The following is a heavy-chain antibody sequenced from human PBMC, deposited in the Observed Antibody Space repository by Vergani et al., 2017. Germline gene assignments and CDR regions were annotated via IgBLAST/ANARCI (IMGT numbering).Heavy chain of an antibody. CDR3: ARGWVSGWYGELGY. D-gene: IGHD6-19*01. CDR2: IYYTGST. CDR1: GGSISSYY. V-gene: IGHV4-59*01. Sequence: QVQLQESGPGLVKPSETLSLTCTVSGGSISSYYWTWIRQPPGKGLEWIGNIYYTGSTNYNPSLQSRVTMSVDTSNNQFSLRLSSVTAADTAGYYCARGWVSGWYGELGYWGQGTLVIVSS. J-gene: IGHJ4*02.